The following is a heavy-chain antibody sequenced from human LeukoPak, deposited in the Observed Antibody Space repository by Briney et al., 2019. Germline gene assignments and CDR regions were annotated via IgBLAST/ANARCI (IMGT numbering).Heavy chain of an antibody. CDR3: AKALRSGYCSSTSCSADAFDI. CDR2: IIGSGGST. D-gene: IGHD2-2*01. J-gene: IGHJ3*02. V-gene: IGHV3-23*01. CDR1: GFTFSSYA. Sequence: PGGCLRLSCAASGFTFSSYAMSWVRQAPGKGLEWVSAIIGSGGSTYYADSVKGRFTISRDNSKNTLYLQMNSLRAEDTAVYYCAKALRSGYCSSTSCSADAFDIWGQGTMVTVSS.